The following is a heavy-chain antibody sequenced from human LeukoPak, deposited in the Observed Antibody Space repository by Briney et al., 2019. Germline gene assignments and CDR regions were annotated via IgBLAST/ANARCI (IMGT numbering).Heavy chain of an antibody. D-gene: IGHD3-3*01. CDR1: GGSISSYY. J-gene: IGHJ6*02. Sequence: SETLSLTCTVSGGSISSYYWSWIRQPAGKGLEWIGRIYTSGSTNYNPSLKSRVTMSVDTSKNQFSLKLSSVTAADTAVYYCAREKTYYDFWSGYPQPSPYYYYGTDVWGQGTTVTVSS. V-gene: IGHV4-4*07. CDR2: IYTSGST. CDR3: AREKTYYDFWSGYPQPSPYYYYGTDV.